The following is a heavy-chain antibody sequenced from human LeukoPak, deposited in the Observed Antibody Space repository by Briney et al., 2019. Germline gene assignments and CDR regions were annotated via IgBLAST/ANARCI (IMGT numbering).Heavy chain of an antibody. CDR1: GFTFTNAW. D-gene: IGHD3-10*01. J-gene: IGHJ4*02. CDR2: IKSKGDGETT. Sequence: GGSLRLSCAASGFTFTNAWMTWVRQAPGKGLEWVGRIKSKGDGETTDYASFVKGRFSMSRDDSRATMYLQMYSLEAEDTAVYYCTTDLGAIMIRGVIVSWGQGAPVTVSS. V-gene: IGHV3-15*05. CDR3: TTDLGAIMIRGVIVS.